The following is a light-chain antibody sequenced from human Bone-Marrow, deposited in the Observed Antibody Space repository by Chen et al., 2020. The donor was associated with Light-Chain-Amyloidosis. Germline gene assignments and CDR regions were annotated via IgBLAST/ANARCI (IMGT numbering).Light chain of an antibody. V-gene: IGKV5-2*01. CDR1: QDIDDD. CDR2: VAT. Sequence: ETTLPQSPAFMSATPVDNAIISCKASQDIDDDINCYQQKPGEAPSFLIHVATTLVPGIPPRFSGSGYGTDFTLTISNIVSEDAASYFGLHHDNFPYTFGQGTKLEIK. CDR3: LHHDNFPYT. J-gene: IGKJ2*01.